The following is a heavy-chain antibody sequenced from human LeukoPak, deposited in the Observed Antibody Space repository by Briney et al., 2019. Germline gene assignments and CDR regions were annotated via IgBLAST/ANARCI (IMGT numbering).Heavy chain of an antibody. D-gene: IGHD3-9*01. Sequence: GGSLRLSCVASGFTFSSFAMSWVRQAPGKGLEWVSAISGSGGTTYYADSVKGRFTISRDNSKNTLYLQMNSLRAEDTAVYYCAKDQYFDWLNWFDPWGQGTLVTVSS. V-gene: IGHV3-23*01. J-gene: IGHJ5*02. CDR2: ISGSGGTT. CDR3: AKDQYFDWLNWFDP. CDR1: GFTFSSFA.